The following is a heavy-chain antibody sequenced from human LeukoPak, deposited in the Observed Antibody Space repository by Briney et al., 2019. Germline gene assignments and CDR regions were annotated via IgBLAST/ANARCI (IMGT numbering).Heavy chain of an antibody. CDR1: GFTFDDYA. CDR2: ISWNSGSI. J-gene: IGHJ4*02. V-gene: IGHV3-9*01. CDR3: AKDSNYYGSGSYWDY. D-gene: IGHD3-10*01. Sequence: PGGSLRLSCAASGFTFDDYAMHWVRQAPGKGLEWVSGISWNSGSIGYADSVKGRFTISRDNAKNSLYLQMNSLRAEDTALYYCAKDSNYYGSGSYWDYWGQGTLVTVSS.